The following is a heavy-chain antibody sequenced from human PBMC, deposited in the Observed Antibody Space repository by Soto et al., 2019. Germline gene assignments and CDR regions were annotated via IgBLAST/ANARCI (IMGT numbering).Heavy chain of an antibody. CDR1: GASIGSFY. CDR3: ARDLSGTGLDV. Sequence: QMQLHESGPGLVKPSETLSLPCNVSGASIGSFYWSWIRQSAGKGLEWIGRVYSTGLATYNPALEGRVTISLDRSNNHLSLELKSVTAADTAVYFCARDLSGTGLDVWGRGTTVSVSS. D-gene: IGHD1-26*01. V-gene: IGHV4-4*07. J-gene: IGHJ6*02. CDR2: VYSTGLA.